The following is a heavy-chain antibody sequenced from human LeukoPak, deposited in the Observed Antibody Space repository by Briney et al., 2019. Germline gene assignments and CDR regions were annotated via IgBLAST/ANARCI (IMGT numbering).Heavy chain of an antibody. CDR3: AASGGYSSGTDY. D-gene: IGHD6-19*01. CDR2: INPNSGGT. V-gene: IGHV1-2*06. CDR1: GYTFTGYY. Sequence: GASVKVSCKASGYTFTGYYMHWLRQAPGQGLEWMGRINPNSGGTNYAQKFQGRVTMTRDTSISTAYMELSRLRSDDTAVYYCAASGGYSSGTDYWGQGTLVTVSS. J-gene: IGHJ4*02.